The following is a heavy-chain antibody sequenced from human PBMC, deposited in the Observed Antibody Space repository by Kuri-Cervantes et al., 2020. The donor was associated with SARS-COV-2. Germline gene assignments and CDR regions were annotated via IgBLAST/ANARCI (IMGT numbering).Heavy chain of an antibody. CDR1: GGTFSSYA. J-gene: IGHJ6*02. V-gene: IGHV1-69*13. CDR3: ARTIGYCSGGSCPIHIYYYYGMDV. Sequence: SVKVSCKASGGTFSSYAISWVRQAPGQGLEWMGGIIPIFGTANYAQKFQGRVTITADESTSTAYMELSSLRSEDTAVYYCARTIGYCSGGSCPIHIYYYYGMDVWCQGTTVTVSS. CDR2: IIPIFGTA. D-gene: IGHD2-15*01.